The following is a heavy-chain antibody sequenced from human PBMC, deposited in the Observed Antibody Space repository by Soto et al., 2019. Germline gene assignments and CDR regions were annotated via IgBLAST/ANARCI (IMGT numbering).Heavy chain of an antibody. Sequence: ASVKVSCKASGYTFTSYDINWVRQATGQGLEWMGWMNPNSGNAGYAQKFQGRVTMTRNTSISTAYMELSSLRSEDTAVYYCARGIAGMRAPRQNYYYYYMDVWGKGTTVTVSS. CDR2: MNPNSGNA. CDR1: GYTFTSYD. V-gene: IGHV1-8*01. CDR3: ARGIAGMRAPRQNYYYYYMDV. D-gene: IGHD6-13*01. J-gene: IGHJ6*03.